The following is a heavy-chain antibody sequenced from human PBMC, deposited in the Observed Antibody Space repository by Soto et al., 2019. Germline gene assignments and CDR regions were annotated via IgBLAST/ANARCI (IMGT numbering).Heavy chain of an antibody. Sequence: XXTLSLTCTVSGGSIISYCWSWIRQPPGEGLEGTGXIYYTXSTNHTNSLKXXVTISVDXXKNQSSLKMSSVTPADTAVYYCASLRDRGLAVAWGQGTLVTVSS. CDR2: IYYTXST. CDR3: ASLRDRGLAVA. D-gene: IGHD6-19*01. CDR1: GGSIISYC. J-gene: IGHJ5*02. V-gene: IGHV4-59*08.